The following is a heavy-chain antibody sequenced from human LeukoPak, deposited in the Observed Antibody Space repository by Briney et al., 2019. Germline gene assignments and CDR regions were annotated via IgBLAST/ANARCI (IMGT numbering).Heavy chain of an antibody. CDR2: ISGSGDNT. Sequence: GGSLRLSCAASGFTFSNYAMSWVRQAPGKGLEWVSLISGSGDNTYFADSVKGRFTISRDNSKNTLYLQMNSLRAEDTAIYYCAKDYCSGGSCYSAPDAFDIWGQGTMVTVSS. J-gene: IGHJ3*02. CDR3: AKDYCSGGSCYSAPDAFDI. CDR1: GFTFSNYA. D-gene: IGHD2-15*01. V-gene: IGHV3-23*01.